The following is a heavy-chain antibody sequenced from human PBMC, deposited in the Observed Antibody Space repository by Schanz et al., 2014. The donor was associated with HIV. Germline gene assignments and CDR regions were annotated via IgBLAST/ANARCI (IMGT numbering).Heavy chain of an antibody. Sequence: QVHLVESGGGVVRPGRSLRLSCAASGFTYRNYGMHWVRQAPGKGLEWVAVIWVDGTSKFYADSVKGRFTISRDNSKNTLYLQIKSLRPEDTAVYYCAKDGNWYDSRYRGKGNYYYYYGMDVWGQGTTVTVSS. V-gene: IGHV3-33*06. CDR2: IWVDGTSK. D-gene: IGHD3-22*01. CDR3: AKDGNWYDSRYRGKGNYYYYYGMDV. CDR1: GFTYRNYG. J-gene: IGHJ6*02.